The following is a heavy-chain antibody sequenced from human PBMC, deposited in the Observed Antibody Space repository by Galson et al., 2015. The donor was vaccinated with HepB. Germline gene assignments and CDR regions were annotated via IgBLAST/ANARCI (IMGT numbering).Heavy chain of an antibody. D-gene: IGHD2-2*01. J-gene: IGHJ5*02. Sequence: SLRLSCAASGFGFSSSWMQWVRRAPGKGLVWVSRINTGGSDTSYADSVKGRFTISRDNAKNTLYLQMNSLRVGETAVYYCARDQSVYAPSWGQGILVTVSS. V-gene: IGHV3-74*01. CDR1: GFGFSSSW. CDR2: INTGGSDT. CDR3: ARDQSVYAPS.